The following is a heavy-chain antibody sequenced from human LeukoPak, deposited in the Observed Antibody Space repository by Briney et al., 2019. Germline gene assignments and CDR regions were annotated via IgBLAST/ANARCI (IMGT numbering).Heavy chain of an antibody. CDR1: GFTFSSYA. J-gene: IGHJ4*02. CDR3: AKDPYSSSWYTHFDY. V-gene: IGHV3-23*01. D-gene: IGHD6-13*01. Sequence: GGSLRLSCAASGFTFSSYAMSWVRQAPGKGLEWVSAISGSGGSTYYVDSVKGRFTISRDNSKNTLYLQMNSLRAEDTAVYYCAKDPYSSSWYTHFDYWGQGTLVTVSS. CDR2: ISGSGGST.